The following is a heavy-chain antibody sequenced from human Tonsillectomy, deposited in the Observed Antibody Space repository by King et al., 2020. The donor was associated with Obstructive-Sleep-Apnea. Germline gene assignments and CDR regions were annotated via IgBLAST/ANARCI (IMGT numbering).Heavy chain of an antibody. Sequence: VQLVESGGGLVQPGESLRLSCAASVFSVSATYMTWVRQAPGKGLEWVSIIYSGGGTDYADSVKGQFTISRHKSENTPSLQMNSLTAHDTAIYYCASNNYVSSIDAFDIWGQGTAVTVS. D-gene: IGHD3-10*02. J-gene: IGHJ3*02. CDR1: VFSVSATY. CDR3: ASNNYVSSIDAFDI. CDR2: IYSGGGT. V-gene: IGHV3-53*04.